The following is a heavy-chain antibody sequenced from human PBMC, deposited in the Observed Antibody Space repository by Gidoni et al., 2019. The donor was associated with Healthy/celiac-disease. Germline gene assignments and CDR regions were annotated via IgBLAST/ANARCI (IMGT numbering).Heavy chain of an antibody. Sequence: QVQLQQWGAGLLKPSETLSLTCAVYGGSFSGYYWSWIRQPPGKGLEWIGEINHSGSTNYNPSLKIRVTIAVDTSKNQFSLKLSSVTAADTAVYYCARDQYYYDSSGHVDYWGQGTLVTVSS. CDR2: INHSGST. D-gene: IGHD3-22*01. CDR3: ARDQYYYDSSGHVDY. CDR1: GGSFSGYY. V-gene: IGHV4-34*01. J-gene: IGHJ4*02.